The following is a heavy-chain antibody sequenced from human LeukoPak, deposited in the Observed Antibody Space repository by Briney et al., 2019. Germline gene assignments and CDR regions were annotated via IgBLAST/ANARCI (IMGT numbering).Heavy chain of an antibody. D-gene: IGHD2-15*01. CDR1: GGSISSYY. J-gene: IGHJ4*02. V-gene: IGHV4-59*08. CDR3: ARRGRYCSGGSCYYFDY. Sequence: SETLSLTCTVSGGSISSYYWSWIRQPPGKGLEWIGYIYYSGSTYYNPSLKSRVTISVDTSKNQFSLKLSSVTAADTAVYYCARRGRYCSGGSCYYFDYWGQGTLVTVSS. CDR2: IYYSGST.